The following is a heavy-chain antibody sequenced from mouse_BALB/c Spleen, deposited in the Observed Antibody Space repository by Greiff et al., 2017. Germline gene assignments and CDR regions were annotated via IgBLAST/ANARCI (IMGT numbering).Heavy chain of an antibody. Sequence: VQLQQSGPELVKPGASVRISCKASGYTFTSYYIHWVKQRPGQGLEWIGWIYPGNVNTKYNEKFKGKATLTADKSSSTAYMQLSSLTSEDSAVYFCAREGVFKYAMDDWGQGTSVTVSS. CDR2: IYPGNVNT. J-gene: IGHJ4*01. CDR1: GYTFTSYY. V-gene: IGHV1S56*01. CDR3: AREGVFKYAMDD.